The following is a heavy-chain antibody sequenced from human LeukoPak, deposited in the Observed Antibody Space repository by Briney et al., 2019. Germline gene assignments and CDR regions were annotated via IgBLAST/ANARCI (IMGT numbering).Heavy chain of an antibody. Sequence: GGSLRLSCAASGFTFSDYSMSWIRQAPGKGLEGVSYISSSGGNIRYADSVKGRFTISRDNAKNSLYLQMNSLRAEDTAVYYCARGPGGLRLGELEDWGQGTLVTVSS. V-gene: IGHV3-11*04. J-gene: IGHJ4*02. CDR3: ARGPGGLRLGELED. D-gene: IGHD3-16*01. CDR1: GFTFSDYS. CDR2: ISSSGGNI.